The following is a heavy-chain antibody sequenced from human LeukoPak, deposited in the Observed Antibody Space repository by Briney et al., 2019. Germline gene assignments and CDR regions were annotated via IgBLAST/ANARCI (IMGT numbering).Heavy chain of an antibody. V-gene: IGHV3-7*01. CDR1: GFTFSSYW. CDR2: IKQDGSEK. CDR3: ARARHSGSYYGFDS. D-gene: IGHD1-26*01. J-gene: IGHJ4*02. Sequence: GGSLRLSCAASGFTFSSYWMSWVRQAPGKGLEWVANIKQDGSEKYYVDSVKGRFTISRDNAKNSLYLQMNSLRAEDTAVYYCARARHSGSYYGFDSWGQGTLVTVFS.